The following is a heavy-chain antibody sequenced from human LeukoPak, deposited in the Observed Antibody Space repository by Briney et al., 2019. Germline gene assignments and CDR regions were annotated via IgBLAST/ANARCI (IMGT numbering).Heavy chain of an antibody. CDR1: GGSISSYY. J-gene: IGHJ5*02. CDR3: ARRMYYYDSSGYGGYWLDP. CDR2: IYYSGST. Sequence: SETLSLTCTVSGGSISSYYWSWIRQPPGKGLEWIGYIYYSGSTNYNPCLKSRVTISVDTSKNQFSLKLSSVTAADTAVYYCARRMYYYDSSGYGGYWLDPWGQGTLVTVSS. D-gene: IGHD3-22*01. V-gene: IGHV4-59*08.